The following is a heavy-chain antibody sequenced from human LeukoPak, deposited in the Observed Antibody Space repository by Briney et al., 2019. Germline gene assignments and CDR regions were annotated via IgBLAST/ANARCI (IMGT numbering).Heavy chain of an antibody. CDR3: ARVPYTAMVTRGFSVSKYYFDY. V-gene: IGHV3-11*01. CDR2: ISSSGSTI. CDR1: GFTFSDYY. J-gene: IGHJ4*02. Sequence: GGSLRLSCAASGFTFSDYYMSWIRQAPGKGLEWVSYISSSGSTIYYADSVKGRFTISRDNAKNSLYLQMNSLRAEDTAVYYCARVPYTAMVTRGFSVSKYYFDYWGQGTLVTVSS. D-gene: IGHD5-18*01.